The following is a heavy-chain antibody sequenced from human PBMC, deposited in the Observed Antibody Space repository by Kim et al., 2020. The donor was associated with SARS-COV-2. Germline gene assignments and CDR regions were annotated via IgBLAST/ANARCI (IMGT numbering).Heavy chain of an antibody. J-gene: IGHJ6*02. CDR3: ATTSRVRWEVLIYYYYGMEV. CDR2: FDPEDGKT. CDR1: GYTLTELS. Sequence: ASVKVSCKVSGYTLTELSMHWVRQAPGKGLEWMGGFDPEDGKTIYAQKFQGRVTMTEETSKDTAYMELSSLRSEDTAVYYWATTSRVRWEVLIYYYYGMEVWDQGTTVTVSS. D-gene: IGHD1-26*01. V-gene: IGHV1-24*01.